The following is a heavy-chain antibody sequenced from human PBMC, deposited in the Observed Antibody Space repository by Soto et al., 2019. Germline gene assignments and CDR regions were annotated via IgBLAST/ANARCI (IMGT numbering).Heavy chain of an antibody. V-gene: IGHV4-31*03. CDR1: GGSISSGVYY. D-gene: IGHD3-22*01. Sequence: SETLSLTCTVSGGSISSGVYYWSWIRHHPGKGLEWIGYIYYSGSTYYNPSLKSRVTISVDTSKNQFSLKLSSVTAADTAVYYCARSGYYYDAYWFDPWGQGTLVTVSS. CDR2: IYYSGST. CDR3: ARSGYYYDAYWFDP. J-gene: IGHJ5*02.